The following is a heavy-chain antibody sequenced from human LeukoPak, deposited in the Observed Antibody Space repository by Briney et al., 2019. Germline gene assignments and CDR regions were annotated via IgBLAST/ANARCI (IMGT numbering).Heavy chain of an antibody. CDR3: AVEIATISFDY. D-gene: IGHD5-24*01. CDR2: IIPIFGTA. J-gene: IGHJ4*02. V-gene: IGHV1-69*05. CDR1: GGTFSSYA. Sequence: TVKVSCTASGGTFSSYAISWVRQAPEQGLEWMGGIIPIFGTANYAQKFQGRVTITTDESTGTAYMELSRLRSEDTAVYYCAVEIATISFDYWGQGTLVTVSS.